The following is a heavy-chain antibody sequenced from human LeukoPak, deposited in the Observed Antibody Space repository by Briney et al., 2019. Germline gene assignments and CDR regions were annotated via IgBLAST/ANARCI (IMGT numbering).Heavy chain of an antibody. CDR3: ARDQVEDGDYLRDL. CDR1: GGSFSGYY. D-gene: IGHD4-17*01. V-gene: IGHV4-34*01. CDR2: INHSGST. J-gene: IGHJ3*01. Sequence: PSETLSLTCAVYGGSFSGYYWSWIRQPPGKRLEWIGEINHSGSTNYNPSLKSRVTISVDTSKNQFSLKLSSVTAADTAVYYCARDQVEDGDYLRDLWGQGTMVTVSS.